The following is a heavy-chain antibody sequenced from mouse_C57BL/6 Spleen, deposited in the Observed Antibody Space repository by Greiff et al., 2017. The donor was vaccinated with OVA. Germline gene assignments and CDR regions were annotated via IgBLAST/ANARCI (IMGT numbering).Heavy chain of an antibody. D-gene: IGHD1-1*01. CDR2: ISDGGSYT. CDR1: GFTFSSYA. V-gene: IGHV5-4*01. CDR3: ARDRTTVVATGFDY. Sequence: EVQLVESGGGLVKPGGSLKLSCAASGFTFSSYAMSWVRQTPEKRLEWVATISDGGSYTYSPDNVKGRFTISRDNAKNNLYLQMSHLKSEDTAMYYCARDRTTVVATGFDYWGQGTTLTVSS. J-gene: IGHJ2*01.